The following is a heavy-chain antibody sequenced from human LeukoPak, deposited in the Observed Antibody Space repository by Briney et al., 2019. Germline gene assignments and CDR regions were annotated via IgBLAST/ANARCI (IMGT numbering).Heavy chain of an antibody. J-gene: IGHJ4*02. CDR2: IYHHGKS. Sequence: KPSETLALTFSVSGGSLSSSDWSLIRQPPGKGLEWIGYIYHHGKSGYNPSLQRRVTISLDTSKNQFSLTLSFVTAADTAMYYCARIRGLGDVSPYSDFWGQGTLVTVSS. CDR3: ARIRGLGDVSPYSDF. V-gene: IGHV4-59*01. CDR1: GGSLSSSD. D-gene: IGHD4-17*01.